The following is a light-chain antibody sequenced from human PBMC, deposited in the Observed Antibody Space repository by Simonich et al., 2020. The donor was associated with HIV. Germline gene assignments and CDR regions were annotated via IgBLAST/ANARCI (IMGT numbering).Light chain of an antibody. V-gene: IGLV2-8*01. J-gene: IGLJ3*02. CDR2: EVS. CDR3: QSYDSSLSGSV. Sequence: QYALTQPPSASGSPGQSVTISCTGTSSDVGGYNYVSCYQQHPGTAPKLMIYEVSKRPSGVPDRFSGSKSGTSASLAITGLQAEDEADYYCQSYDSSLSGSVFGGGTKLTVL. CDR1: SSDVGGYNY.